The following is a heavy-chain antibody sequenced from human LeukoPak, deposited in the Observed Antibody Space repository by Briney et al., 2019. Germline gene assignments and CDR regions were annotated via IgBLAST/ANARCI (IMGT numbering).Heavy chain of an antibody. D-gene: IGHD6-13*01. CDR1: GDTFSNFA. CDR2: IVAMLGIS. Sequence: ASVKVSCKASGDTFSNFAISWVRQAPGQGLEWVGRIVAMLGISNYTQKFQGRVTITADKSTNTAYMELSSLRSEDTAVYYCARGGIAAAALVHLDYWGQGTLVTVSS. J-gene: IGHJ4*02. V-gene: IGHV1-69*04. CDR3: ARGGIAAAALVHLDY.